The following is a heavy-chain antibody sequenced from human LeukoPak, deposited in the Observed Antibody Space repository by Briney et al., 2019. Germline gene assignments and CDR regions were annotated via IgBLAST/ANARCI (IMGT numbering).Heavy chain of an antibody. V-gene: IGHV3-23*01. J-gene: IGHJ4*02. CDR3: AKDRRSSSSWIFDY. CDR2: ISGSGGST. D-gene: IGHD6-13*01. CDR1: GFTFSDYS. Sequence: AGGSLRLSCAASGFTFSDYSMNWVRQTPRKGLEWVSAISGSGGSTYYADSVKGRFTISRDNSKNTLYLQMNSLRAEDTAVYYCAKDRRSSSSWIFDYWGQGTLVTVSS.